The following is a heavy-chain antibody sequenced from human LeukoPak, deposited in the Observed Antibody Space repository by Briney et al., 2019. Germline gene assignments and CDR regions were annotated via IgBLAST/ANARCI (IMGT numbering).Heavy chain of an antibody. Sequence: PGGSLRLSCAASGFAVNCNYMSWVRQVPGKGLEWVSFIYSGGNTYYADSVKGRFTISRDNSKNTVYLQMTSLRPEDTALYFCVRDPQDVFQTTYLDYWGQGTLVTVSS. CDR1: GFAVNCNY. J-gene: IGHJ4*02. V-gene: IGHV3-53*05. D-gene: IGHD1-14*01. CDR3: VRDPQDVFQTTYLDY. CDR2: IYSGGNT.